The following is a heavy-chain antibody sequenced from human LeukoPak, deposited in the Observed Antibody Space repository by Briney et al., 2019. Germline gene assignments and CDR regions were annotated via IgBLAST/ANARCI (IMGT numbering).Heavy chain of an antibody. CDR2: INHSGST. V-gene: IGHV4-34*01. J-gene: IGHJ4*02. CDR1: GGSFSGYY. Sequence: SETLSLTCAVYGGSFSGYYWSWIRQPPGKGLEWIGEINHSGSTNYSPPLKSRVTISVDTSKDQFSLKLSSVTAADTAVYYCARGPGYCSSTSCYIDYWGQGTLVTVSS. CDR3: ARGPGYCSSTSCYIDY. D-gene: IGHD2-2*02.